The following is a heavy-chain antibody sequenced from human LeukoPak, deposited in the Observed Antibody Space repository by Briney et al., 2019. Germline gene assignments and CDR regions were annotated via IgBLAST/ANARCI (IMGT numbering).Heavy chain of an antibody. CDR1: GGSFSGYY. CDR3: ARGYGDYAY. Sequence: PSETLSLTCAVYGGSFSGYYWNWIRQPPGKGLEWIGEINHSGSTNYNPSLKSRVTISVDTSKNQFSLKLSSVTAADTAVYYCARGYGDYAYWGQGTLVTVSS. D-gene: IGHD4-17*01. V-gene: IGHV4-34*01. CDR2: INHSGST. J-gene: IGHJ4*02.